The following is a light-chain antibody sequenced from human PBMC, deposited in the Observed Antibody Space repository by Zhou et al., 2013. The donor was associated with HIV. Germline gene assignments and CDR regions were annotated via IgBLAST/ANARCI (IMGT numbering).Light chain of an antibody. Sequence: DIQMTQSPSSLSASVGHRVTITCRASQSISSSLNWYQQKPGKAPKLLIYAASSLQRGVPSRFSGSGSGTDFTLTITSLQPEDFATYYCQQSYTTPYTFGQGTKLEIK. CDR2: AAS. V-gene: IGKV1-39*01. CDR3: QQSYTTPYT. CDR1: QSISSS. J-gene: IGKJ2*01.